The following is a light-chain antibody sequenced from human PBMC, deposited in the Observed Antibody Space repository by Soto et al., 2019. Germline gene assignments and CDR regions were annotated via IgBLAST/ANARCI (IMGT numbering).Light chain of an antibody. CDR3: QTWGTGPWV. V-gene: IGLV4-69*01. CDR2: LNSNGSH. Sequence: QLVLTQSPSASASLGASVKLTCTLSSGHSNYAIAWRQQQPEKGPRCLMKLNSNGSHSKGDGIPDRFSGSSSGAERYLTISSLQSEDEADYYCQTWGTGPWVFGGGTKLTVL. J-gene: IGLJ3*02. CDR1: SGHSNYA.